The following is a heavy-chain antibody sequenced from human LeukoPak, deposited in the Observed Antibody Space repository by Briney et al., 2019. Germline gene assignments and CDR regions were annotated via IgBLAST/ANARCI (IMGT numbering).Heavy chain of an antibody. V-gene: IGHV3-20*04. CDR3: ASLYYYDSSGHP. CDR2: INWSGGST. CDR1: GFTFDDYG. D-gene: IGHD3-22*01. J-gene: IGHJ5*02. Sequence: PGGSLRLSCAASGFTFDDYGMSWVRQAPGKGLEWVSGINWSGGSTGYADSVKGRFTISRDNAKNSLYLQMNSLRAEDTALYYCASLYYYDSSGHPWGQGTLVTVSS.